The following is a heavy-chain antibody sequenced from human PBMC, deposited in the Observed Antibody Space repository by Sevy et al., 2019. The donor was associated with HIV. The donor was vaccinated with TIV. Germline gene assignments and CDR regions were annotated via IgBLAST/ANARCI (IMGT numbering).Heavy chain of an antibody. CDR1: GFTFSSYW. CDR2: IKQDGSEK. V-gene: IGHV3-7*01. J-gene: IGHJ6*02. D-gene: IGHD2-2*01. CDR3: ARVGVLGYCSSTSSYPYARIGYGMDV. Sequence: GGSLRLSCAASGFTFSSYWMSWVRQAPGKGLEWVANIKQDGSEKYYVDSVKGRFTISRDNAKNSLYLQMNSLRAEDTDVYYCARVGVLGYCSSTSSYPYARIGYGMDVWGQGTTVTVSS.